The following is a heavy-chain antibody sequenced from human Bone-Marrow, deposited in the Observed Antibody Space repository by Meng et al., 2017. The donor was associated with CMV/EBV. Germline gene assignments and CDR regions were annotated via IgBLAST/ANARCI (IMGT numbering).Heavy chain of an antibody. Sequence: GGSLRLSCKGSGYSFTSYWIGWVRQMPGKGLEWMGIIYPGDSDTRYSPSFQGQVTISADKSISTAYLQWSSLKASDTAMYYCARWLYSSSWYHGMDVWGQGTMVTVSS. V-gene: IGHV5-51*01. J-gene: IGHJ6*02. CDR1: GYSFTSYW. CDR3: ARWLYSSSWYHGMDV. D-gene: IGHD6-13*01. CDR2: IYPGDSDT.